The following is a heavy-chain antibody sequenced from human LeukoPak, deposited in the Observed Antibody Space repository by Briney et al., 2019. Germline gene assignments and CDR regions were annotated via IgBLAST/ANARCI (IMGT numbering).Heavy chain of an antibody. V-gene: IGHV4-31*03. Sequence: SETLSLTCTVSGGSISSGDYYWTRIRQHPGKGLEWIGYIYYSGSTYYNPSLKSRVTISVDTSKNQFSLKLSSVTAADTAVYYCARGYSSSWYAYYFDYWGQGTLVTVSS. D-gene: IGHD6-13*01. CDR2: IYYSGST. J-gene: IGHJ4*02. CDR3: ARGYSSSWYAYYFDY. CDR1: GGSISSGDYY.